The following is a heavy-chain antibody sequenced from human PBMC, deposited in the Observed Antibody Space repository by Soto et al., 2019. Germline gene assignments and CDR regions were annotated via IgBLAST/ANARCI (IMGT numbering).Heavy chain of an antibody. CDR3: ARAGAITIFGSPAPDY. CDR2: IWYDGSNK. Sequence: GGSLRLSCAASGFTFSSYGMHWVRQAPGKGLEWVAVIWYDGSNKYYADSVKGRFTISRDNSKNTLYLQMNSLRAEDTAVYYCARAGAITIFGSPAPDYWGQGTXVTVSS. D-gene: IGHD3-9*01. V-gene: IGHV3-33*01. J-gene: IGHJ4*02. CDR1: GFTFSSYG.